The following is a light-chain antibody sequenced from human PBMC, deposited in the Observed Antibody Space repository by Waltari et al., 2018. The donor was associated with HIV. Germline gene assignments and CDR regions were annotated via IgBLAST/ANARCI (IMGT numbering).Light chain of an antibody. Sequence: EIVLTQSPGTMSLSPGERATLSCRTGQRISSSYLAWYQQKPGQAPRLLLYGASSRATGIPDTFSGSGSGTDFTLTISRLEPEDFAVYYCQQYGDSPRFGPGTRVDV. CDR3: QQYGDSPR. CDR1: QRISSSY. CDR2: GAS. V-gene: IGKV3-20*01. J-gene: IGKJ3*01.